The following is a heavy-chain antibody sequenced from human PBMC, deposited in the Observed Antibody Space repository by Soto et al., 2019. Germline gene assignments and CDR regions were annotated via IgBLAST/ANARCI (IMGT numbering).Heavy chain of an antibody. CDR3: ARGDYYDTNGPFSDACDV. CDR2: IKPDGSEG. D-gene: IGHD3-22*01. Sequence: PGGSLRLSCAASGFTFSSYWMSWVRQAPGKGLEWVANIKPDGSEGYYVDSVKGRFTLSRDNTKNSLYLQMNTLRAEDTAVYYCARGDYYDTNGPFSDACDVWGQGTLVTVSS. V-gene: IGHV3-7*04. CDR1: GFTFSSYW. J-gene: IGHJ3*01.